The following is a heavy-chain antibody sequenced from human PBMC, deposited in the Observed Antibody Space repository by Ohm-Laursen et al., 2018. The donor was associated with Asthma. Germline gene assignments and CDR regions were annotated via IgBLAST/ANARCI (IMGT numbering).Heavy chain of an antibody. CDR1: GFTFSSYA. CDR2: ISGSGGTT. CDR3: AKDLGTVTKGYFDY. Sequence: SLRLSCAASGFTFSSYAMSWVRQAPGQGLEWVSVISGSGGTTYYADSVEGRFTISRDNSKNTMYLQMNSLRAEDTAVYYCAKDLGTVTKGYFDYWGQGTLVTVSS. D-gene: IGHD4-17*01. J-gene: IGHJ4*02. V-gene: IGHV3-23*01.